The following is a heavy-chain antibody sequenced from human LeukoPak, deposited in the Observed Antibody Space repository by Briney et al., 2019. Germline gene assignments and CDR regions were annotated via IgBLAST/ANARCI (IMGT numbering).Heavy chain of an antibody. D-gene: IGHD4-11*01. CDR2: INPIGGTT. CDR3: ARQQGLQNLNFDY. J-gene: IGHJ4*02. CDR1: GYTFTSYY. Sequence: APVKVSCKTSGYTFTSYYIHWVRQAPGQGLEWMGIINPIGGTTDYPQKFQGRVTMTRDTSTSTVYMELSSLSPEDTAVYYCARQQGLQNLNFDYWGQGALVTVSS. V-gene: IGHV1-46*01.